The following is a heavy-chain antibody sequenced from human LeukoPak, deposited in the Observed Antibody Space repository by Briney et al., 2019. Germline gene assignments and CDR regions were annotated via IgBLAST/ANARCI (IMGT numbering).Heavy chain of an antibody. Sequence: ASVKVSCKASGYTFTSYEINWVRQAPGQGLEWMGGIIPIFGTTNYAQKFQGRVTITADESTSTAYMELSSLRSEDTAVYYCARGITGPYFDYWGQGTLVTVSS. D-gene: IGHD1-20*01. CDR3: ARGITGPYFDY. J-gene: IGHJ4*02. CDR2: IIPIFGTT. CDR1: GYTFTSYE. V-gene: IGHV1-69*13.